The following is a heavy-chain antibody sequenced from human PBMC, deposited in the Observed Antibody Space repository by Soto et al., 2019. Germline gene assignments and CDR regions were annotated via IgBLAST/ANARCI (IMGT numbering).Heavy chain of an antibody. CDR1: GYTFTGYY. V-gene: IGHV1-2*02. J-gene: IGHJ4*02. CDR2: INPNSDGT. CDR3: ARGLLIY. D-gene: IGHD4-17*01. Sequence: QVQLVQSGAEVKKPGASVKVSCKASGYTFTGYYMHWVRQAPGQGLEWMGWINPNSDGTNYAQKFQCRVTMNRDTYISTAYMDRSRLRSDGTAVYYCARGLLIYWGQGTLVTVSS.